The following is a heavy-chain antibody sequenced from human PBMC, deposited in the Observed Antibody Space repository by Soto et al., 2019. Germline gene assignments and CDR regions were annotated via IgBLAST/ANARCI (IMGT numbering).Heavy chain of an antibody. V-gene: IGHV1-24*01. CDR3: ATEGRRSVWGMMWDY. D-gene: IGHD3-16*01. Sequence: QVQLVQSGAEVKKPGASVKVSCKVSGYTLTELSMHWVRQAPGKGLEWMGGFDPEDGETIYAQKFQGRVPMSGDTSTDPAYMELSSLRYEDTAVYYCATEGRRSVWGMMWDYWGQGTLVTVSS. CDR1: GYTLTELS. CDR2: FDPEDGET. J-gene: IGHJ4*02.